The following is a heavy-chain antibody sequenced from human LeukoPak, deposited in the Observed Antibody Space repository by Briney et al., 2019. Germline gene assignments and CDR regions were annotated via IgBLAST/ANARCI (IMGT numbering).Heavy chain of an antibody. D-gene: IGHD6-6*01. CDR1: GFTFAGYA. J-gene: IGHJ4*02. CDR3: AHWGSSGPFDY. V-gene: IGHV3-23*01. CDR2: ISGSGGST. Sequence: RGFLRLSWAASGFTFAGYAMTLVRQAPGKGLESVSLISGSGGSTYYADVVKGRFTISRDNSKNALYLRMNSLRAEDTAVYYCAHWGSSGPFDYWGKGTLVTVSS.